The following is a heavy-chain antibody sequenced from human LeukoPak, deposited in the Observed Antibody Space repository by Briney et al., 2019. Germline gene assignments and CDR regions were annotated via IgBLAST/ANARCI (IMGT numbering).Heavy chain of an antibody. CDR2: IDSSGGGT. CDR3: AKVTFGGVIADHFDS. V-gene: IGHV3-23*01. J-gene: IGHJ4*02. Sequence: PGGSLRLSCAASGFTFSSYWMSWVRQAPGKGLEWVSAIDSSGGGTYYADPVKGRFTISRDNSRNTLSLQMNSLRTDDTAVYYCAKVTFGGVIADHFDSWGQGTLVTVSS. D-gene: IGHD3-16*02. CDR1: GFTFSSYW.